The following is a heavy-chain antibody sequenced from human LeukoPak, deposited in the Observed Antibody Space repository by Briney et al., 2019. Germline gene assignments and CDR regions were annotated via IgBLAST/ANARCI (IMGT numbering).Heavy chain of an antibody. CDR3: ARVRGLKEPHY. CDR1: GFTFSSYS. CDR2: ISSSSSYI. D-gene: IGHD1-26*01. V-gene: IGHV3-21*01. Sequence: GGSLRLSCAASGFTFSSYSMNWVRQAPGKGLEWVSSISSSSSYIYYADSVKGQFTISRDNAKNSLYLQMNSLRAEDTAVYYCARVRGLKEPHYWGQGTLVTVSS. J-gene: IGHJ4*02.